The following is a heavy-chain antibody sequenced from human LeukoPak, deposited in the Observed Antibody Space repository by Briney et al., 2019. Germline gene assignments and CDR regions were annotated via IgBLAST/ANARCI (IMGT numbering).Heavy chain of an antibody. CDR2: ISGSGGST. CDR1: GFTFSSYS. Sequence: PGGSLRLSCAASGFTFSSYSMSWVRQAPGKGLEWVSIISGSGGSTYYADSVKGRFTISRDNSKNTLYLQMNSLRAEDTAVYYCAKEDGDYYDSVGQKVGNFDYWGQGTLVTVSS. V-gene: IGHV3-23*01. D-gene: IGHD3-22*01. CDR3: AKEDGDYYDSVGQKVGNFDY. J-gene: IGHJ4*02.